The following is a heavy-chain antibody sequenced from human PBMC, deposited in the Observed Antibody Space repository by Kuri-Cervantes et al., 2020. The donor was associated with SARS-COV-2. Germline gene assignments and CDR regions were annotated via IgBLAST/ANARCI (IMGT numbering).Heavy chain of an antibody. V-gene: IGHV1-69*06. CDR3: AREDCTNGVCYSYYYYGMDV. J-gene: IGHJ6*02. CDR2: IIPIFGTA. D-gene: IGHD2-8*01. CDR1: GGTFSSYA. Sequence: SVNDSCKASGGTFSSYAISWVRQAPGQGLEWMGGIIPIFGTANYAQKFQGRVTITADKSTSTAYMELSSLRSEDTAVYYCAREDCTNGVCYSYYYYGMDVWGQGTTVTVSS.